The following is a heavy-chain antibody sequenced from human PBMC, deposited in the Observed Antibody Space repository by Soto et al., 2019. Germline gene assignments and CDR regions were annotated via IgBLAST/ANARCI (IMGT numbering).Heavy chain of an antibody. J-gene: IGHJ4*02. V-gene: IGHV3-23*01. D-gene: IGHD5-18*01. CDR1: GFTFSSYA. CDR3: AKHPQYSYGYDY. CDR2: LSGSGGST. Sequence: EVQLLESGGDLVQPGGSLRLSCAASGFTFSSYAMSWVRQAPGKGLEWVSALSGSGGSTYYTDSVKGRFTISRDNSKNTLYLQRNSLRAEDTAVYYCAKHPQYSYGYDYWGRGTLVTVSS.